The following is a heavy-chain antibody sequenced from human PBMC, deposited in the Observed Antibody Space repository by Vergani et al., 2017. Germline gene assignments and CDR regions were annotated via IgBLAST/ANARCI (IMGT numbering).Heavy chain of an antibody. CDR2: IYYSGSA. D-gene: IGHD3-10*01. CDR1: GGSISSYY. V-gene: IGHV4-59*01. CDR3: ARSYGYDAFDV. Sequence: QVQLQESGPGLVKPPETLSLACTVSGGSISSYYWSWIRQPPGKGLEWIGYIYYSGSAKYNPSLESRVTMSVDTSKNQFSLNLTSVTAADTAVYYCARSYGYDAFDVWGQGTKVTV. J-gene: IGHJ3*01.